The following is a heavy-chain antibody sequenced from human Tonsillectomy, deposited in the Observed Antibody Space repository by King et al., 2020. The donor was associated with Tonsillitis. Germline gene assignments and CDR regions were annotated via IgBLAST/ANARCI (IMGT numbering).Heavy chain of an antibody. CDR3: AREYGETYYFDY. Sequence: QLVQSGAEVKKPGASVKVACKASGYTFTNYYIHCLRQAPGQGLELVGMIRRVEDRTTNEQKFQGRVTITWDTSTSTVYMDLSSLRYEDTAVYYCAREYGETYYFDYWGQGTLVSVSS. V-gene: IGHV1-46*03. J-gene: IGHJ4*02. CDR1: GYTFTNYY. D-gene: IGHD4/OR15-4a*01. CDR2: IRRVEDRT.